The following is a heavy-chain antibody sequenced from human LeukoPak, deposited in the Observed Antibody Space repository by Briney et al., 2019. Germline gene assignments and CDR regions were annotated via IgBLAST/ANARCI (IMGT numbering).Heavy chain of an antibody. Sequence: SETLSLTCTVSGGSFSSGDYYWSWIRQPPGKGLEWIGDIDHSGSPNYNPSLKSRVSVSVETSKNQFSLKLSSVTAADTAVYFCARGGVYGDYRYWGQGILVTVSS. V-gene: IGHV4-30-4*01. CDR2: IDHSGSP. J-gene: IGHJ4*02. CDR3: ARGGVYGDYRY. D-gene: IGHD4-17*01. CDR1: GGSFSSGDYY.